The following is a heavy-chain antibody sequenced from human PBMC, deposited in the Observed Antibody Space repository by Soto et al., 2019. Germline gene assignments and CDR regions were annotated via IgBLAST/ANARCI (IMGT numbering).Heavy chain of an antibody. D-gene: IGHD2-15*01. CDR1: GDSVSGNGVA. V-gene: IGHV6-1*01. Sequence: SQTLSLTCAISGDSVSGNGVAWNWIRQSPSRGLEWLGRTYYKSKWYYNYAASVKSRITIRPDTSKNQFSLQLNSVSPEDTAVYYCAKAGLTSGTLRFGPWGQGTLVTVSS. CDR3: AKAGLTSGTLRFGP. J-gene: IGHJ5*02. CDR2: TYYKSKWYY.